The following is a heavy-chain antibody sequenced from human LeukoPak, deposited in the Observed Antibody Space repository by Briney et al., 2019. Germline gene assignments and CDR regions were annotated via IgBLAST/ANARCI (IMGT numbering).Heavy chain of an antibody. J-gene: IGHJ4*02. Sequence: GASVKVSCKASGFTFSGYYMHWVRQAAGQGLEWMAWISPNSGGTNYVQKFQGRVTVTRDTSISTDYMEINGLTSDDTALYYCAREPSGSGGYDYWGQGTLVTVSS. D-gene: IGHD3-10*01. V-gene: IGHV1-2*02. CDR1: GFTFSGYY. CDR3: AREPSGSGGYDY. CDR2: ISPNSGGT.